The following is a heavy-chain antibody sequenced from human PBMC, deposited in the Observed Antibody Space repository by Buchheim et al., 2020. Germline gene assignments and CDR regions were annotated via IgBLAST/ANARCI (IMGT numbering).Heavy chain of an antibody. D-gene: IGHD6-19*01. Sequence: QVQLQESGPGLVKPSETLSLTCSVSGGSIRSNYWSWIRQPPGKGLEWIGYIYYIGSTNYNLSLKSRFTISVDTSKNQFSLQLRSVTAADTAVYYCARIVSAPLTVSGGFDHWGQG. V-gene: IGHV4-59*08. CDR1: GGSIRSNY. CDR2: IYYIGST. CDR3: ARIVSAPLTVSGGFDH. J-gene: IGHJ4*02.